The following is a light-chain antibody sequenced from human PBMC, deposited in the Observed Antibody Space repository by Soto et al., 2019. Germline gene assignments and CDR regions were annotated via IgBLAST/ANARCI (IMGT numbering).Light chain of an antibody. CDR2: SDN. V-gene: IGLV1-44*01. J-gene: IGLJ3*02. CDR1: GSNIGSNS. CDR3: ATWDDTLNGRV. Sequence: QSVLTQPPSASGTPGQRVTISCSGSGSNIGSNSVNWYHQVAGTAPKLLIHSDNQRPSGVPDRFSGSKSGTSASLAISGLQSGDEADYYCATWDDTLNGRVFGGGTKLTVL.